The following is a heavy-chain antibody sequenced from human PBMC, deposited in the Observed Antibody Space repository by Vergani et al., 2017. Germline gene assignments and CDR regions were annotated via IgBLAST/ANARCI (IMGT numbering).Heavy chain of an antibody. CDR2: IRSKANSYAT. CDR1: GFTLGDYA. Sequence: EVHLVESGGGLVQPGRSLRLSCSGSGFTLGDYAMHWVRQASGKGLEWVGRIRSKANSYATAYAASVKGRFTISRDDSKNTAYLQMNSLKTEDTAVYYCTSRGAEYCSSTSCYTDYWGQGTLVTVSS. D-gene: IGHD2-2*02. CDR3: TSRGAEYCSSTSCYTDY. V-gene: IGHV3-73*01. J-gene: IGHJ4*02.